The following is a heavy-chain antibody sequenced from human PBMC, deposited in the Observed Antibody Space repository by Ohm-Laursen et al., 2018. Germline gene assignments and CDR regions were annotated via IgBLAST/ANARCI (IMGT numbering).Heavy chain of an antibody. J-gene: IGHJ3*02. V-gene: IGHV3-30*18. CDR1: GFSFSTYG. Sequence: RSLRLSCTASGFSFSTYGMHWVRQAPGQGLEWVAVISYDGNYKYYADSVKGRFTISRDNSKSTLFLQMNYLRDEDSAVYYCAKDNHVYCGGGSCYSSGFDIWGQGTMVTVSS. CDR2: ISYDGNYK. D-gene: IGHD2-15*01. CDR3: AKDNHVYCGGGSCYSSGFDI.